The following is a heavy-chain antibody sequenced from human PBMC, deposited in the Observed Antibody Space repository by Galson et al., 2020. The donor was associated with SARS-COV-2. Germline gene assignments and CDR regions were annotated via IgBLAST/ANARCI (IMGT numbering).Heavy chain of an antibody. D-gene: IGHD1-20*01. CDR3: ARYMSYNTLAQGFDY. J-gene: IGHJ4*02. Sequence: SETLSLTCGVSGGSLTDYYWSWIRQSPGKGLEWIGFSYYTGKTNYNRSLKSRVTVSADTSKNQFFLTLTSVTAADTAMYYCARYMSYNTLAQGFDYWGQGILVTVSS. CDR2: SYYTGKT. V-gene: IGHV4-59*01. CDR1: GGSLTDYY.